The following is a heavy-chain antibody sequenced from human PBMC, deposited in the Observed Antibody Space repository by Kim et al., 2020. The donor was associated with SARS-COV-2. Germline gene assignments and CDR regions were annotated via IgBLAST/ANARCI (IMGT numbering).Heavy chain of an antibody. Sequence: GGSLRLSCAASGFTFNNYGMHWVRQAPGKGLEWVAVIWYDGSNKYYADTVKGRFTISRDNSKNTLYLQMNSLRAEDTAVYYCARDEGFGETPAGYGGQGTLVTVSS. CDR1: GFTFNNYG. J-gene: IGHJ4*02. D-gene: IGHD3-10*01. V-gene: IGHV3-33*01. CDR2: IWYDGSNK. CDR3: ARDEGFGETPAGY.